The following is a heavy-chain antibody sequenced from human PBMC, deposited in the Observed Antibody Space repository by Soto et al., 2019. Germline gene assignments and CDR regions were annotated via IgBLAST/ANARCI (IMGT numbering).Heavy chain of an antibody. CDR3: SRQASDFWSGKPQYYMDV. CDR1: GFTFSGSA. V-gene: IGHV3-73*01. J-gene: IGHJ6*03. Sequence: EVQLVESGGGLVQPGGSLKLSCAASGFTFSGSAMHWVRQAPGKGLECVGRIRRKGNNYATAYGASLKGRFTISRDDSKNTAYLQMNSLNTENTAVYYGSRQASDFWSGKPQYYMDVWGKGTTVTVSS. D-gene: IGHD3-3*01. CDR2: IRRKGNNYAT.